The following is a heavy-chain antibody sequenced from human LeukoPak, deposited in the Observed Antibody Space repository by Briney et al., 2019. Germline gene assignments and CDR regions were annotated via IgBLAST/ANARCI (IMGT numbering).Heavy chain of an antibody. CDR2: IWYDGSNK. Sequence: GGSLRLSCAASGFTFSSYGMHWVRQTPGKGLEWVAVIWYDGSNKYYADSVKGRFTISRDNSKSTLYLQMNSLRAEDTAVYYWARGNEGATMFDYWGQGTLVTVSS. D-gene: IGHD1-26*01. CDR1: GFTFSSYG. CDR3: ARGNEGATMFDY. J-gene: IGHJ4*02. V-gene: IGHV3-33*01.